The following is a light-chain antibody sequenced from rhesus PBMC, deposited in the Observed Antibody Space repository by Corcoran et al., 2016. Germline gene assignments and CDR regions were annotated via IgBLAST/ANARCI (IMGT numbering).Light chain of an antibody. CDR1: QSLLHSGGKTY. J-gene: IGKJ4*01. Sequence: DIVMTQTPLSLPVTPGEPASISCRSSQSLLHSGGKTYLYWYLQKPGQSPQLLIYEVSNRSCGVSDRVRGSEAGTDLTLKIRRVEAEDVGVYYCMQGIQLPLTFGGGTKVEIK. CDR3: MQGIQLPLT. V-gene: IGKV2S15*01. CDR2: EVS.